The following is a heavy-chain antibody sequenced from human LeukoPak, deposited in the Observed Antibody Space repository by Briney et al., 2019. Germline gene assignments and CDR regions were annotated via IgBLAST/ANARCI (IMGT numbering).Heavy chain of an antibody. CDR3: AKDRGATKYYIDY. V-gene: IGHV3-9*01. CDR2: ISWNSGSI. D-gene: IGHD1-26*01. CDR1: GFTFDDYA. J-gene: IGHJ4*02. Sequence: PGRSLRLSCAASGFTFDDYAMHWVRRAPGKGLEWVSGISWNSGSIGYADSVKGRFTISRDNAKNSLYLQMNSLRAEDTALYYCAKDRGATKYYIDYWGQGTLVTVSS.